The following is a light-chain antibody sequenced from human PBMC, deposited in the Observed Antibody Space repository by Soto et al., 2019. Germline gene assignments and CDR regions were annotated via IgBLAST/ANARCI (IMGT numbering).Light chain of an antibody. CDR2: GAS. V-gene: IGKV3-15*01. CDR3: QQYNNWPRT. CDR1: QSVSSN. Sequence: EIMMTQSPATLSVSPGERATLSCRASQSVSSNLAWYQQKPGQAPRLLIYGASTRATGIPARFSGGGSGTEFTLPISSLQSEDFAVYFCQQYNNWPRTFGQGTKVEIK. J-gene: IGKJ1*01.